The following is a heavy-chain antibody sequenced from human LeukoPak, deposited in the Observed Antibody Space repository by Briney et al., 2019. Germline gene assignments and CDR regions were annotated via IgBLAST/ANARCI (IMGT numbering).Heavy chain of an antibody. V-gene: IGHV3-21*01. CDR3: ARHCSGGGCYDY. Sequence: GGSLRLSCAASGFTFSSYSMNWVRQAPGKGLEWVSSISSSSSYIYYADSVKGRFTISRDNAKNSLYLQMNSLRAEDTAVYYCARHCSGGGCYDYWGQGTLVTVSP. D-gene: IGHD2-15*01. J-gene: IGHJ4*02. CDR2: ISSSSSYI. CDR1: GFTFSSYS.